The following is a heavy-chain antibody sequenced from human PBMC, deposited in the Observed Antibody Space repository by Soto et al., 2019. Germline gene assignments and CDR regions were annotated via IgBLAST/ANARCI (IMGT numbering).Heavy chain of an antibody. CDR1: GGSFSDYY. V-gene: IGHV4-34*01. CDR2: INHSGST. CDR3: ARGRPRDSNSSSSIEQLDY. Sequence: SETLSLTCAVYGGSFSDYYWSWIRQPPGKGLEWIGEINHSGSTNYNPSLKSRVTISVDTSKNQFSLKLSSVTAADTAVYYCARGRPRDSNSSSSIEQLDYWGQGTLVTVSS. J-gene: IGHJ4*02. D-gene: IGHD6-6*01.